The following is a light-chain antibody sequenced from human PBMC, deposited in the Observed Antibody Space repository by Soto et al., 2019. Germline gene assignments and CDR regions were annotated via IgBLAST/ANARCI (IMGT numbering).Light chain of an antibody. V-gene: IGKV1-6*01. CDR3: QQSYNSPPIT. Sequence: AIQMTQSPSSLSASVGDRVTITCRASQDIRNDLGWYQQKPGKAPNLLIYAASSLHIGVPSRFRGSGSGTDFTLTISSLQPEDFATYYCQQSYNSPPITFGQGTRLEI. CDR2: AAS. CDR1: QDIRND. J-gene: IGKJ5*01.